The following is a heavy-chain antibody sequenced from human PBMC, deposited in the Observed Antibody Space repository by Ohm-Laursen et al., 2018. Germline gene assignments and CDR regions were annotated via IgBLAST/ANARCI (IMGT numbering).Heavy chain of an antibody. J-gene: IGHJ4*02. Sequence: SLRLSCAASGFTFRSYWMNWVRQAPGKGPEWVANIKQDGSEKNYVDSVKGRFTISRDNAENSLYPQMNSLRAEDTAVYYCAGGTGWTESDWGQGTLVTVSS. CDR1: GFTFRSYW. CDR2: IKQDGSEK. D-gene: IGHD1-14*01. CDR3: AGGTGWTESD. V-gene: IGHV3-7*04.